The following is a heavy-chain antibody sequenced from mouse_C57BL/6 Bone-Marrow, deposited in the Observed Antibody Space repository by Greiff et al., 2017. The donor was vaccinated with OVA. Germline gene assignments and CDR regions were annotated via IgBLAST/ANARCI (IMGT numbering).Heavy chain of an antibody. CDR2: IYPRSGNT. CDR1: GYTFTSYG. J-gene: IGHJ2*01. Sequence: QVQLQQSGAELARPGASVKLSCKASGYTFTSYGISWVKQRTGQGLEWIGEIYPRSGNTYYNEKFKGKATLTADKSSSTAYMELRSLTSEDSAVYFCARDDYDEGDYWGQGTTLTVSS. CDR3: ARDDYDEGDY. V-gene: IGHV1-81*01. D-gene: IGHD2-4*01.